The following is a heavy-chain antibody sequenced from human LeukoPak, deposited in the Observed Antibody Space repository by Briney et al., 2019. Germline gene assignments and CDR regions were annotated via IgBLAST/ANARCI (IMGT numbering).Heavy chain of an antibody. Sequence: SETLSLTCTASGCSISSCNLYWVWIRQPPGKGLEWIGSIYYSGSTYYNPSLKSRVTISVDTSKNQFSLKLSSVTAADTAVYYCASPRIPIFGVSPRFDPRGHGTQVTVSS. CDR1: GCSISSCNLY. CDR2: IYYSGST. V-gene: IGHV4-39*01. D-gene: IGHD3-3*01. J-gene: IGHJ5*02. CDR3: ASPRIPIFGVSPRFDP.